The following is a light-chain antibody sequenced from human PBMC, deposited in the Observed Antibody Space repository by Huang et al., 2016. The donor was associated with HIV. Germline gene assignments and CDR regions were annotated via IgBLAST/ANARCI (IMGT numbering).Light chain of an antibody. CDR3: QQYRDWPPYT. CDR2: SAS. Sequence: EIVLTQSPATLSVSPGERATLSCRARPCFGSDLAWYQHRPGQAPSLLIYSASTRATGIPARCSGSVYVTDFILPVSSLQSEDFALYYCQQYRDWPPYTFGQGTKLEIK. CDR1: PCFGSD. J-gene: IGKJ2*01. V-gene: IGKV3-15*01.